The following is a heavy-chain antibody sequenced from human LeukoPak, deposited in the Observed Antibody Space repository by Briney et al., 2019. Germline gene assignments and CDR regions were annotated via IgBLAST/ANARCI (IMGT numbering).Heavy chain of an antibody. CDR1: GGSISSSSYY. V-gene: IGHV4-39*07. Sequence: SETLSLTCTVSGGSISSSSYYWGWIRQPPGKGLEWIGEINHSGSTNYNPSLKSRVTISVDTSKNQFSLKLSSVTAADTAVYYCARVGRYDSSGYFLLGKNYYYYGMDVWGQGTTVTVSS. CDR2: INHSGST. D-gene: IGHD3-22*01. CDR3: ARVGRYDSSGYFLLGKNYYYYGMDV. J-gene: IGHJ6*02.